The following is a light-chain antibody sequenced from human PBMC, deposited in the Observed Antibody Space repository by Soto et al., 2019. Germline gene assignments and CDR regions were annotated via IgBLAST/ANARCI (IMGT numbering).Light chain of an antibody. CDR3: CSYTTSTTGV. J-gene: IGLJ1*01. CDR1: SSDVGGRDQ. V-gene: IGLV2-14*01. Sequence: QSALTQPTSVSGSPGQSITISCTGTSSDVGGRDQVSWYQQHPGKAPKPMIYDVSNRPSGVSNRFSGSKSGNTASLTISGLQAEDESDYYCCSYTTSTTGVFGTGTKVTVL. CDR2: DVS.